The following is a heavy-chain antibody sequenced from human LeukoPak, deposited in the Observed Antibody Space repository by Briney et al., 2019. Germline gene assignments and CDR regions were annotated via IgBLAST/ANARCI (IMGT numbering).Heavy chain of an antibody. CDR1: GYSFTSYW. CDR3: ARLTYYYDSSGYLALDY. D-gene: IGHD3-22*01. Sequence: GESLKISCKGSGYSFTSYWIGWVRQMPGKGLEWMGIIYPGDSDTRYSPSFQGQVTISADKSISTAYLQWSSLKASDTAMYYCARLTYYYDSSGYLALDYWGQGTLVTVSS. V-gene: IGHV5-51*01. CDR2: IYPGDSDT. J-gene: IGHJ4*02.